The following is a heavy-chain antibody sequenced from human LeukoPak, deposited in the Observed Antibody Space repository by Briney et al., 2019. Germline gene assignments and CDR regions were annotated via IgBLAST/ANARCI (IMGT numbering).Heavy chain of an antibody. CDR1: GYTFTSYY. CDR2: INPSGGST. D-gene: IGHD1-26*01. Sequence: ASVTVSFKASGYTFTSYYMHWVRQAPGQGLEWMGIINPSGGSTSYAQKFQGRVTMTRDTSTSTVYMELSSLRSEDTAVYYCARDHLPLVWSGSYQHFDYWGQGTLVTVSS. V-gene: IGHV1-46*01. CDR3: ARDHLPLVWSGSYQHFDY. J-gene: IGHJ4*02.